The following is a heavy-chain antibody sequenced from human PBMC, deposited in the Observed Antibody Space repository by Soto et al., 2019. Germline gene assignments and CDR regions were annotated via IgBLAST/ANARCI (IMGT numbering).Heavy chain of an antibody. Sequence: GVLRLSCTASGFTFGDYAMSWFRQAPGKGLEWVGFIRSKAYGGTTEYAASVKGRFTISRDDSKSIAYLQMNSLKTEDTAVYYCTRVIYCTNGVCYRVAFDIWGQGQWSPSPQ. J-gene: IGHJ3*02. V-gene: IGHV3-49*03. CDR1: GFTFGDYA. D-gene: IGHD2-8*01. CDR2: IRSKAYGGTT. CDR3: TRVIYCTNGVCYRVAFDI.